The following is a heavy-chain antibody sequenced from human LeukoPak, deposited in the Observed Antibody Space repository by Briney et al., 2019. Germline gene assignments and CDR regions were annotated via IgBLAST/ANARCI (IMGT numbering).Heavy chain of an antibody. CDR3: ARETLEFRSSMEWLLYTGSRGWFDP. CDR1: GYTFTSYP. V-gene: IGHV1-3*01. J-gene: IGHJ5*02. D-gene: IGHD3-3*01. CDR2: INAGNGNT. Sequence: ASVKVSCKASGYTFTSYPMHWVRQAPGQRLEWMGWINAGNGNTKYSQKFQGRVTMTRDTSTSTVYMELSSLRSEDTAVYYCARETLEFRSSMEWLLYTGSRGWFDPWGQGTLVTVSS.